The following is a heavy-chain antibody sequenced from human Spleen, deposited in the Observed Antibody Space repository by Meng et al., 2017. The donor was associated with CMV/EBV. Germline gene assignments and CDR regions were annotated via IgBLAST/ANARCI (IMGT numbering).Heavy chain of an antibody. V-gene: IGHV1-69*05. D-gene: IGHD6-13*01. Sequence: SCKTSGRTLHSYAISWVRQAPGQGLEWMGGIIPVFGTANYPQKFQGRVTIATDESTTTAYMELTSLRSEDTAIYFCARDVGTNWFDLWGQGTLVTVSS. CDR1: GRTLHSYA. CDR2: IIPVFGTA. J-gene: IGHJ5*02. CDR3: ARDVGTNWFDL.